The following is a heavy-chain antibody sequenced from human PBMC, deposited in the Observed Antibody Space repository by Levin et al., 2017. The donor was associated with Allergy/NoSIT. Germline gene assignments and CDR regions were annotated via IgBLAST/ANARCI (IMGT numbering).Heavy chain of an antibody. Sequence: SQTLSLTCTVSGDSIGTYYWNWIRQSPVKGLEWMAYMHHSGDSDYNPSLRSRLTMSVDTSRNQVSLDLTSVTAADTAVYYCTRSLSADDYHFDLWGRGTLVTVSS. D-gene: IGHD4-11*01. CDR2: MHHSGDS. J-gene: IGHJ2*01. CDR3: TRSLSADDYHFDL. V-gene: IGHV4-59*08. CDR1: GDSIGTYY.